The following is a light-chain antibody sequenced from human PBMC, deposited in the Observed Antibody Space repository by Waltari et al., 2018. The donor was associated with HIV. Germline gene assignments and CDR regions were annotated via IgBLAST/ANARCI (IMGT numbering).Light chain of an antibody. J-gene: IGLJ2*01. CDR2: AVS. CDR1: NRDVGGYKY. CDR3: SSYSSSTALVV. Sequence: QSALTQPASVSGSPGQSITISCTGTNRDVGGYKYVSWYQQHPGKAPTLMIFAVSNRPSGVSNRFSGSTSGNTASLTISGLQAEDEAHYFCSSYSSSTALVVFGGGTKVTVL. V-gene: IGLV2-14*03.